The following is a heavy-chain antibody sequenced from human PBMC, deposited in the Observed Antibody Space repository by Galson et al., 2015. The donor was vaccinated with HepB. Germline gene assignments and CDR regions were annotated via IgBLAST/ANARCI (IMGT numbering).Heavy chain of an antibody. V-gene: IGHV3-21*01. CDR1: GFIFSSYG. J-gene: IGHJ3*02. D-gene: IGHD5-24*01. CDR2: ISSSSSYI. Sequence: SLRLSCAASGFIFSSYGMNWVRQAPGKGLEWVSFISSSSSYIYYADSVKGRFTISRDNATNSLYLQMSSLRAEDTAVYYCARGPRWLQPGGNAFDIWGQGTMVTVSS. CDR3: ARGPRWLQPGGNAFDI.